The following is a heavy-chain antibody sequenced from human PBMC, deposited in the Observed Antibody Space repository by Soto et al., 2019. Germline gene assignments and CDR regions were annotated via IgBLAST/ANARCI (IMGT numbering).Heavy chain of an antibody. CDR1: GGSFSGYY. D-gene: IGHD2-15*01. CDR3: ARAVADSTKDYFDY. V-gene: IGHV4-34*01. J-gene: IGHJ4*02. CDR2: INHSGST. Sequence: QVHLQQWGAGLLKPSENLSLTCAVYGGSFSGYYWSWIRQPPGKGLEWIGEINHSGSTNYNPSLKSRVTISVDTSKGQFSGELNSIIAADTAVYYCARAVADSTKDYFDYWGQGTLVTVSS.